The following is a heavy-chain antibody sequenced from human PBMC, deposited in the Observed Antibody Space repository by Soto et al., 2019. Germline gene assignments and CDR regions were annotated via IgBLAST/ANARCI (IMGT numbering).Heavy chain of an antibody. V-gene: IGHV3-66*04. CDR3: ARHGYNYGGGYFDY. CDR1: GVTVSSNY. D-gene: IGHD5-18*01. Sequence: EVQLVESGGGLVQPGGSLRLSCAASGVTVSSNYMSWVRQAPGKGLEWVSVIYSGGSTYYADSVKGRFTISRDNSKNTLYLQMNSQRAEDTAVHYCARHGYNYGGGYFDYWGQGTLVTVSS. CDR2: IYSGGST. J-gene: IGHJ4*02.